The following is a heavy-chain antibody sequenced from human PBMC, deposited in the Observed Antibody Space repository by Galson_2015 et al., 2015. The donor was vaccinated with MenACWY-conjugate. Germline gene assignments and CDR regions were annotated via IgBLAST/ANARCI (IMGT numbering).Heavy chain of an antibody. CDR3: ARTTNGNYFYYYYMDV. CDR1: GFSLSTSGVR. CDR2: IGWDDDK. V-gene: IGHV2-70*04. D-gene: IGHD4-23*01. J-gene: IGHJ6*03. Sequence: PALVKPTQTLTLTCTFSGFSLSTSGVRVSWIRQPPGKALEWLARIGWDDDKFYSTSLKTRLTISKDTSKNQVVLTMTNMDPMDTATYYCARTTNGNYFYYYYMDVWGKGTTVTVSS.